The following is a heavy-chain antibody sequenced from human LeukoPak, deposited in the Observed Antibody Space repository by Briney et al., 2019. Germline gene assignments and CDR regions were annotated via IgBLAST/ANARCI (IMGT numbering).Heavy chain of an antibody. D-gene: IGHD4-23*01. CDR2: IIPIFGTA. Sequence: WASVKVSCKASGGTFSSYAISWVRQAPGQGLEWMGGIIPIFGTANYAQKFQGRVTITADESTSTAYMELSSLRSEDTAVYYCARDATYGGNPWGQGTLVTVSS. V-gene: IGHV1-69*01. CDR3: ARDATYGGNP. J-gene: IGHJ5*02. CDR1: GGTFSSYA.